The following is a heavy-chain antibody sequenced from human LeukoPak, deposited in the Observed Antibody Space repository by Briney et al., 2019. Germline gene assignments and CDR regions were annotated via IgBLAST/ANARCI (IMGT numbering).Heavy chain of an antibody. D-gene: IGHD2-15*01. V-gene: IGHV4-39*01. CDR2: ISYSGNT. J-gene: IGHJ3*02. Sequence: SETLSLTCIVSGGSISSSNYYWGWVRQPPGKGLEWIGTISYSGNTDYNPSLRSRVTISVDTSNNQFSLRLGSVTAADTAVYHCARHCCSGPAKRVFDIWGQGTMVTVSS. CDR3: ARHCCSGPAKRVFDI. CDR1: GGSISSSNYY.